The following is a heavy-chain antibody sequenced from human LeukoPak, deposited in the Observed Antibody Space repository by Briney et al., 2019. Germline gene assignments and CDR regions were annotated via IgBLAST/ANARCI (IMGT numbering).Heavy chain of an antibody. CDR1: GFTFSSYG. J-gene: IGHJ4*02. Sequence: GGSLRLSCAASGFTFSSYGMHWVRQAPGKGLEWVAVIWYDGSNKYYADSVKGRFTISRDNSKNTLYLQMNSLRAEDTAVYYCARALRGYSSRCLFDYWGQGTLVTVSS. CDR3: ARALRGYSSRCLFDY. V-gene: IGHV3-33*01. CDR2: IWYDGSNK. D-gene: IGHD5-18*01.